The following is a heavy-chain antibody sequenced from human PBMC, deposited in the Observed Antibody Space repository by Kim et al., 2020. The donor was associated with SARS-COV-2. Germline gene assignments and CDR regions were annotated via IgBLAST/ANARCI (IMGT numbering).Heavy chain of an antibody. CDR1: GYMFTDYA. Sequence: ASVKVSCKASGYMFTDYAVHWVRQASGQRLEWLGWINAGNGDTQYSQKFQGRVTITTDTSASIAYMDLRGLRSEDTAVYYCARNVVATNYLDSWGQGTLVTVSS. CDR2: INAGNGDT. V-gene: IGHV1-3*01. J-gene: IGHJ4*02. D-gene: IGHD2-15*01. CDR3: ARNVVATNYLDS.